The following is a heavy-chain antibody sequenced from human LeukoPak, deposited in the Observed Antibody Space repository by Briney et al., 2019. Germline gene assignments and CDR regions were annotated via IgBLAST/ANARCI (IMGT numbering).Heavy chain of an antibody. D-gene: IGHD6-13*01. CDR1: GFTFSSYA. CDR2: ISGSGGST. CDR3: AKDLESSISDYYYGMDV. J-gene: IGHJ6*02. Sequence: GGSLRLSCAASGFTFSSYAMSWVRQAPGKELEWVSAISGSGGSTYYADSVKGRFTISRDNSKNTLYLQMNSLRAEDTAVYYCAKDLESSISDYYYGMDVWGQGTTVTVSS. V-gene: IGHV3-23*01.